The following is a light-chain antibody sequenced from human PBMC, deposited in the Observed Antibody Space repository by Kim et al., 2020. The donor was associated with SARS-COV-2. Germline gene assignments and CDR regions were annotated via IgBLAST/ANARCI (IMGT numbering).Light chain of an antibody. Sequence: VSPGPTATITCSGDNLGSRYVSGYQQRPGQSPVLVIYQDVKRPSGIPERFSGSNSGNTATLTISGAQAMDEADYYCQAWDSITEVVFGGGTQLTVL. V-gene: IGLV3-1*01. CDR2: QDV. CDR3: QAWDSITEVV. J-gene: IGLJ2*01. CDR1: NLGSRY.